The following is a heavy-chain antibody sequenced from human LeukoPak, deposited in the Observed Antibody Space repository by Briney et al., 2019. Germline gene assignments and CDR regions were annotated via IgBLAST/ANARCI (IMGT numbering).Heavy chain of an antibody. CDR1: GFTFDSYS. CDR3: ARELGNGDTYANVPLGH. CDR2: ISHNSDYI. Sequence: GGSLRLSCAASGFTFDSYSMNWVRQAPGKGLEWVSSISHNSDYIYYADSLRGRFTISRDNAKNSLFLQMDSLRVEDTAVYFCARELGNGDTYANVPLGHWGQGTLVTVSS. D-gene: IGHD5-18*01. V-gene: IGHV3-21*01. J-gene: IGHJ4*02.